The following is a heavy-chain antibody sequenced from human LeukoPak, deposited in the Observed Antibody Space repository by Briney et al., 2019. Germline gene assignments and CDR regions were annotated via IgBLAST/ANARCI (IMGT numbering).Heavy chain of an antibody. CDR2: INAGNGNT. J-gene: IGHJ5*02. Sequence: ASVKVPCKASGYTFTSYAMHWVRQAPGQRLEWMGWINAGNGNTKYSQKFQGRVTITRDTSASTAYMELSSLRSEDTAVYYCARRYCSGGSCYSDNWFDPWGQGTLVTVSS. CDR1: GYTFTSYA. V-gene: IGHV1-3*01. CDR3: ARRYCSGGSCYSDNWFDP. D-gene: IGHD2-15*01.